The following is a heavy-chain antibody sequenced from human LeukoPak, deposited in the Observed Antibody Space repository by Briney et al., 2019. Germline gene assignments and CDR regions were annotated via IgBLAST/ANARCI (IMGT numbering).Heavy chain of an antibody. V-gene: IGHV1-46*01. D-gene: IGHD6-13*01. CDR2: INPSGDYT. CDR1: GYTFTSYY. Sequence: ASVKVSCKASGYTFTSYYMHWMRQAPGQGPEWMGVINPSGDYTNYAQKFQGRVTMTRDMSTSTVYMELSSLRSEDTAVYYCASEIPASGYLDYWGQGTLVTVSS. CDR3: ASEIPASGYLDY. J-gene: IGHJ4*02.